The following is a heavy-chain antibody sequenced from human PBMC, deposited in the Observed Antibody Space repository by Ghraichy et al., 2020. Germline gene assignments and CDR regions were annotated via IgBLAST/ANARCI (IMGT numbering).Heavy chain of an antibody. J-gene: IGHJ3*02. Sequence: GGSRRLSCTASGFTFSSYDMNWVRQAPGKGLEWLSFITARSTITYHADSVRGRLTISRDNAKSSLYLQMNSLRGEDTAVYYCARDRSGGAFDIWGPGTFVTVSS. D-gene: IGHD1-26*01. CDR2: ITARSTIT. V-gene: IGHV3-48*01. CDR3: ARDRSGGAFDI. CDR1: GFTFSSYD.